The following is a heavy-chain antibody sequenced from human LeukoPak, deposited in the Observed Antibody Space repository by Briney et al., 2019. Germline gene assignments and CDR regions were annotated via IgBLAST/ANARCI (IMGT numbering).Heavy chain of an antibody. CDR1: GYTFTGYY. CDR3: ARSEMATIHGRDI. Sequence: ASVKVSCKASGYTFTGYYMHWVRQAPGQGLEWMGWINPNSGGTNYAQKFQDRVTMTRDTSISTAYMELSRLRSDDTAVYYCARSEMATIHGRDIWGQGTTVTVSS. J-gene: IGHJ6*02. D-gene: IGHD5-24*01. CDR2: INPNSGGT. V-gene: IGHV1-2*02.